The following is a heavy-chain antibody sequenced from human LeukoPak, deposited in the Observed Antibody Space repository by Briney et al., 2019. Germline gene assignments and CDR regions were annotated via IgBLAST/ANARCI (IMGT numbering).Heavy chain of an antibody. Sequence: QPGGSLRLSCAASGFTFSSYGMSWVRQAPGKALGWVSGISSGGGSTHYADSVKGRFTISRDNSKNTLYLEMSSLRAEDTAVYYCARVQAKSQTIDYWGQGTLVTVSS. CDR2: ISSGGGST. D-gene: IGHD1-1*01. CDR1: GFTFSSYG. CDR3: ARVQAKSQTIDY. J-gene: IGHJ4*02. V-gene: IGHV3-23*01.